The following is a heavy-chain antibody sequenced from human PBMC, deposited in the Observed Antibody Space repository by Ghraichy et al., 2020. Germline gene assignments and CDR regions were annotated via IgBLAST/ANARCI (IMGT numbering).Heavy chain of an antibody. D-gene: IGHD3-22*01. Sequence: SQTLSLTCTVSGGSISSYYWSWIRQPAGKGLEWIGRIYTSGSTNYNPSLKSRVTMSVDTSKNQFSLKLSSVTAADTAVYYCARGNYDSRRGHYYYGMDVWGQGTTVTVSS. CDR2: IYTSGST. V-gene: IGHV4-4*07. CDR1: GGSISSYY. J-gene: IGHJ6*02. CDR3: ARGNYDSRRGHYYYGMDV.